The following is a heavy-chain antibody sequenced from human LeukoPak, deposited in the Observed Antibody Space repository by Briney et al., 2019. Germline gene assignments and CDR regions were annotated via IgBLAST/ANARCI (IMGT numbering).Heavy chain of an antibody. Sequence: SETLSLTCTVSGGSISSYYWSWIRQPAGKGLEWIGRIYTSGSTNYNPSLKSRVTMSVYTSKNQFSLKLSSVTAADTAVYYCARDRDRYGSGSYWFDPWGQGTLVTVSS. CDR3: ARDRDRYGSGSYWFDP. V-gene: IGHV4-4*07. J-gene: IGHJ5*02. CDR2: IYTSGST. D-gene: IGHD3-10*01. CDR1: GGSISSYY.